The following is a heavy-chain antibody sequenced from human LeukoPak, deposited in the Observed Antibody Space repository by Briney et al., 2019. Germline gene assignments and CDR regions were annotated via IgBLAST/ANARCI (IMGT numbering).Heavy chain of an antibody. CDR3: ARGRLHYDSSGYYPRIYYFDY. J-gene: IGHJ4*02. CDR2: INHSGST. V-gene: IGHV4-34*01. CDR1: GGSFSGYY. Sequence: SETLSLTCAVYGGSFSGYYWSWIRQPPGKGLEWIGEINHSGSTNYNPSLKSRVTISVETSKNKFSLKLSSVTAADTAVYYCARGRLHYDSSGYYPRIYYFDYWGQGTLVTVSS. D-gene: IGHD3-22*01.